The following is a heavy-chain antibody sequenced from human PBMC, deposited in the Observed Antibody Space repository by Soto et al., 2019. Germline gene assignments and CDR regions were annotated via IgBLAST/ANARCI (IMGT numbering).Heavy chain of an antibody. CDR3: ARERGGYSYGDY. Sequence: QVQLVQSGAEVKKPGASVKVSCKASGYTFTSYGISWVRQAPGQGLEWMGWANIHNGDPYYAQKLQGRVTMTTDTSTSTAYLELRSLRSDDTAVYYCARERGGYSYGDYWGQGTLVTVSS. D-gene: IGHD5-18*01. V-gene: IGHV1-18*01. J-gene: IGHJ4*02. CDR1: GYTFTSYG. CDR2: ANIHNGDP.